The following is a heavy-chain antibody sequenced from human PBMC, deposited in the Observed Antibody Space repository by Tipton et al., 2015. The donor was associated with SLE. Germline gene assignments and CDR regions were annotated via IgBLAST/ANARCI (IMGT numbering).Heavy chain of an antibody. CDR1: GGSISSYY. J-gene: IGHJ5*02. D-gene: IGHD2-2*02. CDR3: ARARHCSSTSCYRVFAP. Sequence: TLSLTCTVSGGSISSYYWSWIRQPPGKGLEWIGYIYYSGSTNYNPSLKSRVTISVDTSKNQFSLKLSSVTAADTAVYYCARARHCSSTSCYRVFAPWGQGTLVTVSS. V-gene: IGHV4-59*01. CDR2: IYYSGST.